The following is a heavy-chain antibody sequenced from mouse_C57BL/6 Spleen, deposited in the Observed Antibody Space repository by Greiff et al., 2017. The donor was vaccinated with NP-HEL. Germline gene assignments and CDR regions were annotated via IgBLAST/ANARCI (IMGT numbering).Heavy chain of an antibody. CDR3: TRGSNYGGLYYFDY. CDR1: GFNIKDDY. V-gene: IGHV14-4*01. Sequence: VQLQQSGAELVRPGASVKLSCTASGFNIKDDYMHWVKQRPEQGLEWIGWIDPENGDTEYASKFQGKATITADTSSNTAYLQLSSLTSEDTAVYYCTRGSNYGGLYYFDYWGQGTTLTVSS. CDR2: IDPENGDT. D-gene: IGHD2-5*01. J-gene: IGHJ2*01.